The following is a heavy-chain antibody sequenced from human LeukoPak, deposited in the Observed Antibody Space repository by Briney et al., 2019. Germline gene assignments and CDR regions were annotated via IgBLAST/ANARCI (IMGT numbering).Heavy chain of an antibody. J-gene: IGHJ3*02. CDR3: AKALTSGWYLDAFNI. CDR2: ISYDGSDK. D-gene: IGHD6-19*01. CDR1: GFTFSSYG. Sequence: RTGGSLRLSCAASGFTFSSYGMHWVRQAPGKGLEWVAIISYDGSDKYYADSVKGRFTISRDNSKNTLFLEMNSLRAEDTAVYYCAKALTSGWYLDAFNIWGQGTMVTVSS. V-gene: IGHV3-30*18.